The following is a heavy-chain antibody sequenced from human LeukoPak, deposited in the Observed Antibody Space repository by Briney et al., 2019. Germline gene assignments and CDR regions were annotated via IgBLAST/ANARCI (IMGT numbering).Heavy chain of an antibody. Sequence: GGSLRLSCAASKFTFSTFAMHWVRQATGKGLEWVSAIGTAGDTYYPGSVKGRFTISRENAKNSLYLQMNSLRAGDTAVYYCARVRGGNYDYWGQGTLVTVSS. J-gene: IGHJ4*02. CDR1: KFTFSTFA. D-gene: IGHD2/OR15-2a*01. CDR2: IGTAGDT. V-gene: IGHV3-13*01. CDR3: ARVRGGNYDY.